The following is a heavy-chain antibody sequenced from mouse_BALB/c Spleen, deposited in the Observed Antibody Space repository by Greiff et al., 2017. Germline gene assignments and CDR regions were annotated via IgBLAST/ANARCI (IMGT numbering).Heavy chain of an antibody. Sequence: ESGPGLVKPSQSLSLTCSVTGYSITSGYYWNWIRQFPGNKLEWMGYISYDGSNNYNPSLKNRISITRDTSKNQFFLKLNSVTTEDTATYYCARAGTPYAMDYWGQGNSVTVSS. D-gene: IGHD4-1*01. J-gene: IGHJ4*01. CDR1: GYSITSGYY. CDR2: ISYDGSN. CDR3: ARAGTPYAMDY. V-gene: IGHV3-6*02.